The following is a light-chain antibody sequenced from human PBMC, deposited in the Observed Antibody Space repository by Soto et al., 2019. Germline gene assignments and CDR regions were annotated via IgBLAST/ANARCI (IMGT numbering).Light chain of an antibody. CDR1: QSVSSK. J-gene: IGKJ1*01. CDR3: QQYDNWPPWT. Sequence: EIVMTQSPATLSVSPGERATLSCRASQSVSSKLAWYQQKPGQAPRLLIYGASNRATGIPARFSGSGSGTEFTLTISTLQSEDFAVYFCQQYDNWPPWTFGQGTKVDI. CDR2: GAS. V-gene: IGKV3D-15*01.